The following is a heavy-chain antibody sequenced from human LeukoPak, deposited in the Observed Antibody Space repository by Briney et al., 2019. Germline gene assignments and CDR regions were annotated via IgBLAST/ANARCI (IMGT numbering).Heavy chain of an antibody. CDR1: GYTFTRYY. CDR3: ARDKTAQGWFDP. J-gene: IGHJ5*02. CDR2: INPSGGST. D-gene: IGHD2-21*02. V-gene: IGHV1-46*01. Sequence: AASVKVSCKASGYTFTRYYMHWVRQAPGQGLEWMGIINPSGGSTSYAQKFQGRVTMTRDMSTSTVYMELSSLRSEDTAVYYCARDKTAQGWFDPWGQGTLVTVSS.